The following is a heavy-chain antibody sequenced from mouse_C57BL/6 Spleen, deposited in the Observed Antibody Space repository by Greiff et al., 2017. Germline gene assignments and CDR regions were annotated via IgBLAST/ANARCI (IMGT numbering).Heavy chain of an antibody. D-gene: IGHD1-1*01. J-gene: IGHJ2*01. CDR3: ARIPVVEDYFDY. V-gene: IGHV1-82*01. CDR1: GYAFSSSW. CDR2: IYPGDGDT. Sequence: VQLQQSGPELVKLGASVKISCKAFGYAFSSSWMNWLKQRPGQGFEWTGRIYPGDGDTNYNGQFKGKATPTADKSSSTAYMQLGSLASEDSAVYFCARIPVVEDYFDYWGQGTTLTVSS.